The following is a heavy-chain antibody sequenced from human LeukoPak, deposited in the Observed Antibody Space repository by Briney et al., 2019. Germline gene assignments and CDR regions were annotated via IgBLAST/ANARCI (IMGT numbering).Heavy chain of an antibody. J-gene: IGHJ4*02. V-gene: IGHV4-34*01. CDR2: INHSGST. CDR3: ARAPRSTVTKYPLDY. D-gene: IGHD4-11*01. Sequence: SETLSLTCAVYGGSFSGYYWSWIREPPGKGLEWIGEINHSGSTNYNPSLKSRVTISVDTSKNQFSLKLSSVTAADTAVYYCARAPRSTVTKYPLDYWGQGTLVTVSS. CDR1: GGSFSGYY.